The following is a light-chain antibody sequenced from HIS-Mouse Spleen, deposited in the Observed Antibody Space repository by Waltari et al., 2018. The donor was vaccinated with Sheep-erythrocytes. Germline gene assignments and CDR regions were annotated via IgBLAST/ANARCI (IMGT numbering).Light chain of an antibody. CDR3: QQRSNWPPIT. Sequence: EIVLTHSPATLSLSPGERATLAGRASQSVSSYLAWYQQKPGQAPRPLIYDASNRATGIPARFSGSGSGTDFTLTISSLEPEDFAVYYCQQRSNWPPITFGQGTRLEIK. J-gene: IGKJ5*01. CDR2: DAS. CDR1: QSVSSY. V-gene: IGKV3-11*01.